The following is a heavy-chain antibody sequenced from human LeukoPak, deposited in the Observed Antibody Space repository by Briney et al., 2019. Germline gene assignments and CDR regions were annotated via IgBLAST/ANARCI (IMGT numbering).Heavy chain of an antibody. CDR3: ARGGGIVLMVYEFDY. CDR1: GYTFTGYY. CDR2: INPNSGGT. D-gene: IGHD2-8*01. J-gene: IGHJ4*02. V-gene: IGHV1-2*02. Sequence: AASVKVSCKASGYTFTGYYMHWVRQAPGQGLEWMGWINPNSGGTNYAQKFQGRVTMTRDTSISTAYMELSRLRSDDTAVYYCARGGGIVLMVYEFDYWGQGTLVTVSS.